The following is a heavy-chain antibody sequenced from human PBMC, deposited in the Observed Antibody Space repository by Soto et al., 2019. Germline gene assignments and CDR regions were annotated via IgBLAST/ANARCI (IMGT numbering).Heavy chain of an antibody. J-gene: IGHJ4*02. V-gene: IGHV4-4*02. CDR2: ISHSGDT. Sequence: SETLPLTCGGSGDSIRRSNWWRWVRQSPGKGLEWIGEISHSGDTNYNPSLQSRVILSLDKSKNQVSLKLTSVTAADTAVYFCPSLSGFFTLSTVYSCGQGTGVTVSS. D-gene: IGHD3-3*01. CDR1: GDSIRRSNW. CDR3: PSLSGFFTLSTVYS.